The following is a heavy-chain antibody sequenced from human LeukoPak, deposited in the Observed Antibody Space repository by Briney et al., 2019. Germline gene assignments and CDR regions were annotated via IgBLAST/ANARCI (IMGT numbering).Heavy chain of an antibody. CDR1: GFTFSSYG. CDR2: ISYDGSNK. J-gene: IGHJ4*02. V-gene: IGHV3-30*18. CDR3: AKDQRMGITGTFDY. D-gene: IGHD1-7*01. Sequence: QTGGSLRLSCAASGFTFSSYGMHWVRQAPGKGLEWVAVISYDGSNKYYADSVKGRFTISRDNSKNTLYLQMDSLRAEDTAVYYCAKDQRMGITGTFDYWGQGTLVTVSS.